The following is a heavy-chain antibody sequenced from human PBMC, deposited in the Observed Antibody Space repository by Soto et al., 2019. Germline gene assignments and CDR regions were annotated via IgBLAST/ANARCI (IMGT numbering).Heavy chain of an antibody. CDR1: GGSFSGYY. CDR3: ARDAGWLGYYGMDV. J-gene: IGHJ6*02. D-gene: IGHD5-12*01. Sequence: PSETLSLTRAVYGGSFSGYYWSWIRQPPGKGLEWIGEINHSGSTNYNPSLKSRVTISVDTSKNQFSLKLSSVTAADTAVYYRARDAGWLGYYGMDVWGQGTTVTVSS. CDR2: INHSGST. V-gene: IGHV4-34*01.